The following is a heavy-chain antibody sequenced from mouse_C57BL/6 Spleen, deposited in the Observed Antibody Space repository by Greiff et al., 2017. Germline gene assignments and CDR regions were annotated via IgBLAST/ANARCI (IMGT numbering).Heavy chain of an antibody. CDR3: ARPGGYYGSFDY. J-gene: IGHJ2*01. CDR1: GFTFSDYG. Sequence: DVQLVESGGGLVKPGGSLKLSCAASGFTFSDYGMHWVRQAPEKGLEWVAYISSGSSTIYYADTVKGRFTISRDNAKNTLFLQMTSLRSEDTAMYYCARPGGYYGSFDYWGQGTTLTVSS. D-gene: IGHD1-1*01. V-gene: IGHV5-17*01. CDR2: ISSGSSTI.